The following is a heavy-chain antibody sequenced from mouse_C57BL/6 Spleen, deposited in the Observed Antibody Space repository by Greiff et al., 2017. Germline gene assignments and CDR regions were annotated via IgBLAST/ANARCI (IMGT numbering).Heavy chain of an antibody. CDR3: AMGVYYYGSSFPWFAY. V-gene: IGHV1-53*01. D-gene: IGHD1-1*01. Sequence: QVQLQQPGTELVKPGASVKLSCKASGYTFTSYWMHWVKQRPGQGLEWIGNINPSNGGTNYNEKFKSKATLTVDKSSSTAYMQLSSLTSEDCAVYYCAMGVYYYGSSFPWFAYWGQGTLVTVSA. CDR1: GYTFTSYW. J-gene: IGHJ3*01. CDR2: INPSNGGT.